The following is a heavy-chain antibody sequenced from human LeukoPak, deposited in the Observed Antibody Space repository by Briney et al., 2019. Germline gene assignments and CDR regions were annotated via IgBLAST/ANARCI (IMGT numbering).Heavy chain of an antibody. CDR2: IRGSGDST. CDR3: AKRFRGTSGLYYFDS. J-gene: IGHJ4*02. Sequence: PGGSLRLSCSASGFTFSTYAMSWVRQPPGKGLEWVSAIRGSGDSTYYAESVKGRFTISRDNPKNTLYLQMNSLRAEDTAVYYCAKRFRGTSGLYYFDSWGQGTLVTVSS. D-gene: IGHD2/OR15-2a*01. CDR1: GFTFSTYA. V-gene: IGHV3-23*01.